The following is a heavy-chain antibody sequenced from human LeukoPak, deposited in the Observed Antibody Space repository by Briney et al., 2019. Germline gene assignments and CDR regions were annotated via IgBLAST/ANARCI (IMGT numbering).Heavy chain of an antibody. J-gene: IGHJ4*02. CDR3: ARNILYLSWELLSYFDY. V-gene: IGHV3-30*02. CDR2: IRYDGSNK. CDR1: GFTFSSYG. D-gene: IGHD1-26*01. Sequence: GGSLRLSCAASGFTFSSYGMHWVRQAPGKGLEWVAFIRYDGSNKYYADSVKGRLTISRDYSKNTLFLQMSSLRPEDTAVYYCARNILYLSWELLSYFDYWGQGTLVTVSS.